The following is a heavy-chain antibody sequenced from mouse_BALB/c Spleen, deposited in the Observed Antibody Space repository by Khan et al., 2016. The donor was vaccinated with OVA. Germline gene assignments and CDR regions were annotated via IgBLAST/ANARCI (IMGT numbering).Heavy chain of an antibody. Sequence: QVQLKQSGPGLVAPSQSLSITCTVSGFSLTDYGVSWIRQPPGKGLEWLGVIWGGGSTYYNSALKSRLSISKDNSKSQVLLKMSSLQTDDTAMYYCANGVWSYYCALDYWGQGTSVTVSS. CDR2: IWGGGST. CDR1: GFSLTDYG. J-gene: IGHJ4*01. CDR3: ANGVWSYYCALDY. V-gene: IGHV2-6-5*01.